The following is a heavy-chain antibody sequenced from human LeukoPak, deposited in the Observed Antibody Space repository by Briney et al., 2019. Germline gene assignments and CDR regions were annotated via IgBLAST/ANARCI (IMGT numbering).Heavy chain of an antibody. CDR2: INPNSGGA. J-gene: IGHJ6*04. Sequence: ASVKVSCKASGYTFTGYYMHWVRQAPGQGLEWMGRINPNSGGANYAQKFQGRDTMTRATSISTAYMELSRLRSDDTAVYYCARDFCGGDCYSRSTYMDVWGKGTTVTVSS. V-gene: IGHV1-2*06. CDR3: ARDFCGGDCYSRSTYMDV. CDR1: GYTFTGYY. D-gene: IGHD2-21*02.